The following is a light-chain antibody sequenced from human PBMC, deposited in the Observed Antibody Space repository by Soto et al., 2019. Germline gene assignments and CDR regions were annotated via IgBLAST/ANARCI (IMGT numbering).Light chain of an antibody. V-gene: IGKV3-15*01. J-gene: IGKJ1*01. CDR3: QQYNSWPPLT. CDR2: GAS. Sequence: EIVMTQSPATLSVSPGERATLSCRASQSVSSNLAWYQQKPGQAPRLLIYGASTRATGIPARFSGSGSGTAVILTISSLLSEDFAVYYCQQYNSWPPLTFGQGTKVEIK. CDR1: QSVSSN.